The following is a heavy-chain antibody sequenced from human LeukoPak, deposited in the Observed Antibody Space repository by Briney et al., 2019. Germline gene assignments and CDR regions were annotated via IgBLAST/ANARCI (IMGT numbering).Heavy chain of an antibody. V-gene: IGHV3-48*04. CDR3: VARGGWTRFDY. Sequence: GGSLRLSCVASGFTFDTYSMNWIRQAPGKGLEWTSYITDDSKTMYYADSVKGRFTISRDNAKNALYLQMNSLRGEDTAVYYCVARGGWTRFDYWGQGTLVTVSS. CDR1: GFTFDTYS. CDR2: ITDDSKTM. J-gene: IGHJ4*02. D-gene: IGHD6-19*01.